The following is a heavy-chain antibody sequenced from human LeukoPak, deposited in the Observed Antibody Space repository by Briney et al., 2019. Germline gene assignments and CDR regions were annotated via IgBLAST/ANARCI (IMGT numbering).Heavy chain of an antibody. D-gene: IGHD6-13*01. V-gene: IGHV1-69*05. Sequence: ASVKVSCKASGGTFSSYAISWVRQAPGQGLEWMGRIIPIFGTANYAQKFQGRVTITTDESTSTAYMELSSLRSEDTAVYYCARDLVIAPKQNYYYYYMDVWGKGPRSPSP. J-gene: IGHJ6*03. CDR2: IIPIFGTA. CDR3: ARDLVIAPKQNYYYYYMDV. CDR1: GGTFSSYA.